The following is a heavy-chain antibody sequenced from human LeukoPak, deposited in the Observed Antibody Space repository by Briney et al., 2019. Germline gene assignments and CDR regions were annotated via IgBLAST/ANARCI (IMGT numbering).Heavy chain of an antibody. J-gene: IGHJ4*02. CDR1: GYTFIGYY. V-gene: IGHV1-2*02. CDR3: ASVDSGTAYLRYDY. CDR2: ITPNSGGT. D-gene: IGHD3/OR15-3a*01. Sequence: GASVKVSCKASGYTFIGYYIYWVRQAPGQGLEWMGWITPNSGGTNYAQKFQGRVTMTRDTSISTAYMELNWLRSDDTAIYYCASVDSGTAYLRYDYWGQGTLVTVSS.